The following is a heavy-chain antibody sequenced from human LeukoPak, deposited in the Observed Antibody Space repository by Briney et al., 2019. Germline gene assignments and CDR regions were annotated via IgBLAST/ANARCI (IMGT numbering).Heavy chain of an antibody. CDR3: ARVRVPAAISDAFDI. Sequence: GGSLRLSCAASGFTFSSYGMHWVRQAPGKGLEWVAFIRYDGSNKYYADSVKGRFTISRDNSKNTLYLQMNSLRAEDTTVYYCARVRVPAAISDAFDIWGQGTMVTVSS. D-gene: IGHD2-2*02. J-gene: IGHJ3*02. V-gene: IGHV3-30*02. CDR1: GFTFSSYG. CDR2: IRYDGSNK.